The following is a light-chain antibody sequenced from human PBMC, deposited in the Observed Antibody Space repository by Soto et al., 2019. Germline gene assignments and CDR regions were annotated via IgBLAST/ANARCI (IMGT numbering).Light chain of an antibody. CDR3: QQYGALPPT. CDR1: QTVSNTY. CDR2: GAS. J-gene: IGKJ4*01. V-gene: IGKV3-20*01. Sequence: EIVLTQFPGALSLSPGERVTLSCRASQTVSNTYLAWYQQKSGQAPKFLIYGASNRATGSPARFSRSGSGTDFTLTISRLEPEDFAVYYCQQYGALPPTFGGGTKVEIK.